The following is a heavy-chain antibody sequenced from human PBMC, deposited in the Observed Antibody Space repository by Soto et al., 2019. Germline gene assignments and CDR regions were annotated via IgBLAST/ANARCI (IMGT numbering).Heavy chain of an antibody. Sequence: QVQLQESGPGLVKPSQTLSLTCTVSGGSISSGNYYWSWIRQPPGKGLEWIGFISYSGSTYYSTSLKSRFTISVDTSKSPFSLNLSFVTAADTAVYYCATMGTPATGLYFFDYWGQGSLVTVSS. V-gene: IGHV4-30-4*01. CDR3: ATMGTPATGLYFFDY. J-gene: IGHJ4*02. CDR2: ISYSGST. CDR1: GGSISSGNYY. D-gene: IGHD2-15*01.